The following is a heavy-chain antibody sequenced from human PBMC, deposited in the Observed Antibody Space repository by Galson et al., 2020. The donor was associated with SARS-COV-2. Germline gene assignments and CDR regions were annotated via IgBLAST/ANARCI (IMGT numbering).Heavy chain of an antibody. CDR1: GYTFTDYY. CDR2: INPKSGGT. CDR3: ARLRYYDVLTGEIVDG. V-gene: IGHV1-2*02. D-gene: IGHD3-9*01. Sequence: ASVQVSYKASGYTFTDYYIHWVRQAPGQGLEWMGWINPKSGGTNYAQKFEGRVTMTRDTSITTAYMELSRLRADDTAVYYCARLRYYDVLTGEIVDGWGQGTMVTFSS. J-gene: IGHJ6*01.